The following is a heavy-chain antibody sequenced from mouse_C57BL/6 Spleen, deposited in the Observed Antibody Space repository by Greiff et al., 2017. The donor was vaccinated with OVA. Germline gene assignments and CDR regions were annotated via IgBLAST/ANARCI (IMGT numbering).Heavy chain of an antibody. V-gene: IGHV3-6*01. D-gene: IGHD4-1*01. J-gene: IGHJ4*01. Sequence: EVQLVESGPGLVKPSQSLSLTCSVTGYSITSGYYWNWIRQFPGNKLEWMGYISYDGSNNYNPSLKNRISITRDTSKNQFFLKLNSVTTEDTATYYCARGGTPYAMDYWGQGTSVTVSS. CDR2: ISYDGSN. CDR3: ARGGTPYAMDY. CDR1: GYSITSGYY.